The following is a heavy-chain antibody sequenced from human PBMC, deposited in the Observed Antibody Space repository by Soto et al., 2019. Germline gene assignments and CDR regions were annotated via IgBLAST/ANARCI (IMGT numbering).Heavy chain of an antibody. CDR1: GYTFTSYY. V-gene: IGHV1-46*04. CDR2: INPGGGST. D-gene: IGHD2-21*01. Sequence: QVQLVQSGAEVKKPGASVKVSCKASGYTFTSYYMHWVRQAPGQGLEWMGVINPGGGSTSYAQKLHGRVTMTRDTSTSTVYMELSSLGSDDTAVYYCARGLAVAYSPALLWGQGTLVTVSS. J-gene: IGHJ4*02. CDR3: ARGLAVAYSPALL.